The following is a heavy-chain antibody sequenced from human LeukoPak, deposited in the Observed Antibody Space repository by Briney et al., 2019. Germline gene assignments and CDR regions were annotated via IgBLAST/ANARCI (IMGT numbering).Heavy chain of an antibody. CDR2: ISYDGSNK. V-gene: IGHV3-30*18. J-gene: IGHJ4*02. CDR1: RFTFSSYG. D-gene: IGHD3-22*01. CDR3: AKDHHYYDSSGYPDY. Sequence: PGRSLRLSCAASRFTFSSYGMHWVRQAPGKGLEWVAVISYDGSNKYYADSVKGRFTISRDNSKNTLYLQMNSLRAEDTAVYYCAKDHHYYDSSGYPDYWGQGTLVTVSS.